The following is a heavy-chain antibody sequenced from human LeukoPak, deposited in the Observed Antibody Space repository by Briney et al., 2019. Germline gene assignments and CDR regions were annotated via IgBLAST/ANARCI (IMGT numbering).Heavy chain of an antibody. J-gene: IGHJ4*02. CDR3: TRDSRGAPDY. D-gene: IGHD3-22*01. CDR1: GFTFGDYA. V-gene: IGHV3-49*03. CDR2: IRSKAYGGTT. Sequence: GGSLRLSCTASGFTFGDYATSWFRQAPRQGLEWVGFIRSKAYGGTTEYAASVKGRFSISRDDSKSIAYLQMNSLKTEDTAVYYCTRDSRGAPDYWGQGTLVTVSS.